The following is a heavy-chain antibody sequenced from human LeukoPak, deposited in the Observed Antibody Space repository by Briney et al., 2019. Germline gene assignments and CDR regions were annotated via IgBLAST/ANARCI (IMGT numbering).Heavy chain of an antibody. V-gene: IGHV4-4*07. CDR2: IYTSGST. J-gene: IGHJ4*02. D-gene: IGHD3-22*01. CDR3: GSTNYGSSGYYPY. Sequence: PSETLSLTCTVSGGSISSYFWSWIRQPAGKGLEWIGRIYTSGSTNYNPSLRSRVTISVDKSKNQFSLKLSSVTAADTAVYYCGSTNYGSSGYYPYWGQGTLVTVSS. CDR1: GGSISSYF.